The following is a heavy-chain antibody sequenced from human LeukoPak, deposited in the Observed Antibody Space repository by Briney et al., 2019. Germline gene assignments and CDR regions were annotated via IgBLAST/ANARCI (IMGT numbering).Heavy chain of an antibody. D-gene: IGHD3-10*01. CDR2: INHSGST. V-gene: IGHV4-34*01. CDR3: ASAITMVRAFDY. CDR1: GGSFSGYY. J-gene: IGHJ4*02. Sequence: SETLSLTCAVYGGSFSGYYWSWIRQPPGKGLEWIGEINHSGSTNYNPSLKSRVTISVDTSKNQFSLKLSSETAADTAVYYCASAITMVRAFDYWGQGTLVTVSS.